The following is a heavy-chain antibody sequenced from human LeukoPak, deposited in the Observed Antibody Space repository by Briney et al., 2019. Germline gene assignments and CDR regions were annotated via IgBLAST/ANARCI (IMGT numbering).Heavy chain of an antibody. J-gene: IGHJ3*02. D-gene: IGHD4-23*01. CDR2: IYSDGTT. CDR3: ARLENSAFGT. CDR1: GFTVSSNH. Sequence: GGSLRLSCAASGFTVSSNHMAWVRQAPEKGLEWVSLIYSDGTTYYADSVRGRFTISRDNSKNTLYLQVNSLRAEDTAIYYCARLENSAFGTWGQGTMVTVSS. V-gene: IGHV3-66*04.